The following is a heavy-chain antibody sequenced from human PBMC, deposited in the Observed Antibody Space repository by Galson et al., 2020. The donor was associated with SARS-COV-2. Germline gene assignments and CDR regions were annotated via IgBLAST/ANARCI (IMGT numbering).Heavy chain of an antibody. CDR2: ISYDGNSQ. CDR1: PFTFSRYD. D-gene: IGHD5-12*01. J-gene: IGHJ5*02. V-gene: IGHV3-30*18. Sequence: GGSQRLSCAATPFTFSRYDMHWLRQAPGKGLEWVTAISYDGNSQYYADSVKGRFTISRDNSKHTLYLQMTSLVPDDTAVYYCAKGKHNSGWPNNWFDPWGQGTLVTVSS. CDR3: AKGKHNSGWPNNWFDP.